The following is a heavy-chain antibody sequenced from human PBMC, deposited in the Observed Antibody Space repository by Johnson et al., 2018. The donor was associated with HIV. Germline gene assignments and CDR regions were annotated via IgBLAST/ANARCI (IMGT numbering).Heavy chain of an antibody. V-gene: IGHV3-53*01. Sequence: MQLVESGGGLIQPGGSLRLSCAASGFTVSSNYVSWVRQAPGKGLEWVSVIYSGGSTYYADSVKGRFTISRDNSKNTLYLQMNSLRAEDTAVYYCARADSSSSPWMGLDIWGQGTMVTVSS. CDR3: ARADSSSSPWMGLDI. CDR1: GFTVSSNY. D-gene: IGHD6-13*01. CDR2: IYSGGST. J-gene: IGHJ3*02.